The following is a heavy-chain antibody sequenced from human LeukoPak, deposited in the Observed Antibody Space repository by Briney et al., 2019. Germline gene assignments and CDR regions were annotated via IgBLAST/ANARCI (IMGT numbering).Heavy chain of an antibody. CDR3: AKGGYSSGWRNYFDY. CDR1: GLTFSSYG. J-gene: IGHJ4*02. D-gene: IGHD6-19*01. CDR2: ISATGGST. Sequence: GGSLRLSCAASGLTFSSYGITWVRQAPGKGLEWVSTISATGGSTYYADSVKGRFTISRDNSKDTLYLQMNSLRAEDTAVYYCAKGGYSSGWRNYFDYWGQGTLVTVSS. V-gene: IGHV3-23*01.